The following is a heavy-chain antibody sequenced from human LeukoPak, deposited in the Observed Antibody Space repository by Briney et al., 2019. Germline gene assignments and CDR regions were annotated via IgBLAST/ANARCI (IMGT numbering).Heavy chain of an antibody. CDR2: IYYSGST. V-gene: IGHV4-39*07. CDR1: GGSISSSSYY. D-gene: IGHD3-9*01. CDR3: ARDSASLVIGGNWFDP. Sequence: PSETLSLTCTVSGGSISSSSYYWGWIRQPPGKGLEWIGSIYYSGSTYYNPSLKSRVTISVDTSKNQFSLKLSSVTAADTAVYYCARDSASLVIGGNWFDPWGQGTLVTVSS. J-gene: IGHJ5*02.